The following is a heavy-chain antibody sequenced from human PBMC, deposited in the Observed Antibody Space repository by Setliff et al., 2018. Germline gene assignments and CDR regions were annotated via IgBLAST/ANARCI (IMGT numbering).Heavy chain of an antibody. V-gene: IGHV4-34*01. CDR2: INHSGST. CDR3: ARASSLTRKHLAFDL. Sequence: SETLSLTCAVYGGSFSGYYWSWIRQPPGKGLEWIGEINHSGSTNNNPSLKSRVTISVDTSKNQFSLRLSSVTAADTAVYYCARASSLTRKHLAFDLWGQGTMVTVSS. D-gene: IGHD3-9*01. J-gene: IGHJ3*01. CDR1: GGSFSGYY.